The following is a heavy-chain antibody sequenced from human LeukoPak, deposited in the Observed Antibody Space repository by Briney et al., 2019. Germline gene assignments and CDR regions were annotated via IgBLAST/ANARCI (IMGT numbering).Heavy chain of an antibody. V-gene: IGHV4-59*01. CDR1: GGSLSSYY. CDR3: ARGVYIAAAQYAY. D-gene: IGHD6-13*01. CDR2: IYYSGTT. J-gene: IGHJ4*02. Sequence: SETLSLTCTVSGGSLSSYYWSWSRQPPGKGVEWIGDIYYSGTTNYNPSLKSRVTISVDTSKNQFSLKLSSVTAADTAVYYCARGVYIAAAQYAYWGQGTLVTVSS.